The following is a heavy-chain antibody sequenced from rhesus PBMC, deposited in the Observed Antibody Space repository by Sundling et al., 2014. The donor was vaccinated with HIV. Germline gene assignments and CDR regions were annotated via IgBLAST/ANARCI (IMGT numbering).Heavy chain of an antibody. Sequence: QVQLQESGPGLVKPSETLPLTCAVSGASISSNYWSWIRQAPGKGLEWIGRIYGSSGSTDYNPSLESRVTISIDTSKNQFSLRLTSATVADTAVYYCARPREYRYNYDYWGQGLLVTVSS. CDR1: GASISSNY. CDR3: ARPREYRYNYDY. D-gene: IGHD5-12*01. CDR2: IYGSSGST. V-gene: IGHV4S2*01. J-gene: IGHJ4*01.